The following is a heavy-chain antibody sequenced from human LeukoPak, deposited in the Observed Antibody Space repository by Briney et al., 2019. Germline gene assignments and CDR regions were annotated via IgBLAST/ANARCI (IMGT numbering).Heavy chain of an antibody. V-gene: IGHV1-2*02. CDR2: INSNSGGT. J-gene: IGHJ4*02. Sequence: GSAKDSCKASRDTLTASYMHRGPPTPGQGLEYMGWINSNSGGTNYAQKVQGRVTMTRDTSSSTVYMDLRSLRSDDTAVYYCAREGLVCSTTSCHYFDSWGQGALVTVSS. CDR3: AREGLVCSTTSCHYFDS. CDR1: RDTLTASY. D-gene: IGHD2-2*01.